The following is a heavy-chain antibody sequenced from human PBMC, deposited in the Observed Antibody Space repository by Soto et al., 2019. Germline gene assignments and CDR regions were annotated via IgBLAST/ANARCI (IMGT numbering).Heavy chain of an antibody. D-gene: IGHD1-26*01. CDR2: IYYSGST. V-gene: IGHV4-61*01. J-gene: IGHJ3*02. Sequence: QVQLQESGPGLVKPSETLSLTCTVSGGSVSSGSYYWSWIRQPPGKGLEWIGYIYYSGSTNYNPSLKSRVTISVDTSKNQFSLKLSSVTAADTAVYYCARSLAKGGFDIWGQGTMVTVSS. CDR1: GGSVSSGSYY. CDR3: ARSLAKGGFDI.